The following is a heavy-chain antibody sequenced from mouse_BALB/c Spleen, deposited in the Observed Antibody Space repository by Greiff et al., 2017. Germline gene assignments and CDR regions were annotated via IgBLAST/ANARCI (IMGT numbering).Heavy chain of an antibody. CDR2: IDPANGNT. Sequence: EVQLQQSGAELVKPGASVKLSCTASGFNIKDTYMHWVKQRPEQGLEWIGRIDPANGNTKYDPKLQGKATITADTSSNTAYLQLSSLTSEDTAVYYCARAYYGNYWFAYWGQGTLVTVSA. V-gene: IGHV14-3*02. J-gene: IGHJ3*01. CDR1: GFNIKDTY. D-gene: IGHD2-10*01. CDR3: ARAYYGNYWFAY.